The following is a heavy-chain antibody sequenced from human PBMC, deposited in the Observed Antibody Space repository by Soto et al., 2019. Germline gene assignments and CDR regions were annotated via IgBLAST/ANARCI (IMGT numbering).Heavy chain of an antibody. D-gene: IGHD5-12*01. CDR2: TTGSGGTA. CDR1: ILSFDIYA. V-gene: IGHV3-23*01. Sequence: EVQLLESGGGLVQPGGSLRLSCAASILSFDIYAMSWVRQAPGKGLEWVSATTGSGGTAYYAGSVKGRFTISRDNSKNTLYLQMDSLIAEDTAVYDCAKHSGYDHYYGMDVWGQGTTVTVSS. CDR3: AKHSGYDHYYGMDV. J-gene: IGHJ6*02.